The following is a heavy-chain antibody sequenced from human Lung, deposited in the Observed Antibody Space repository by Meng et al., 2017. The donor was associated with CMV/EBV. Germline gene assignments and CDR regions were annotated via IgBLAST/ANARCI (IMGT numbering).Heavy chain of an antibody. Sequence: ASXXVSXKASGYTFSGYFMYWVRQAPGQGLEWMGWINPKSGGTNYAQRFQGRVTMTRDTSTGTAYMELTRLRSDDTAVYYCARVLVMMYVDHYNIMDVWGQGTXVNVSS. CDR1: GYTFSGYF. CDR3: ARVLVMMYVDHYNIMDV. CDR2: INPKSGGT. V-gene: IGHV1-2*02. D-gene: IGHD2-8*01. J-gene: IGHJ6*02.